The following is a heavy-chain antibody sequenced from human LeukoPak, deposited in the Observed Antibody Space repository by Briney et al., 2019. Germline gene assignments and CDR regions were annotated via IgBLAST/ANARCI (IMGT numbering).Heavy chain of an antibody. Sequence: SETLSLTCTVSGGSISSYYWSWIRQPPGKGLEWIGYIYYSGSTNYNPSLKSRVTISVYTSKNQFSLKLRSVTAADTAMYYCARAPGNYGGGHWFDPWGQGTLVTVSS. CDR3: ARAPGNYGGGHWFDP. D-gene: IGHD3-16*01. CDR2: IYYSGST. V-gene: IGHV4-59*01. J-gene: IGHJ5*02. CDR1: GGSISSYY.